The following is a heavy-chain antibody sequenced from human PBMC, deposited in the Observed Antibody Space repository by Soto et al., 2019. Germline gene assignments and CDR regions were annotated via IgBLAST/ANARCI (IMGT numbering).Heavy chain of an antibody. J-gene: IGHJ4*02. CDR1: GGSISSSSYY. Sequence: SETLSLTCTVSGGSISSSSYYWSWIRQPPGKGLEWIGYIYYSGSTNYNPSLKSRVTISVDTSKNQFSLKLSSVTAADTAVYYCARDNGYSYGYTLDHWGQGTLVTVSS. CDR2: IYYSGST. CDR3: ARDNGYSYGYTLDH. D-gene: IGHD5-18*01. V-gene: IGHV4-61*01.